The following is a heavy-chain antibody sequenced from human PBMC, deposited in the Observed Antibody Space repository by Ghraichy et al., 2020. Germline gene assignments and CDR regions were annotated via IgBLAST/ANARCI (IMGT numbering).Heavy chain of an antibody. D-gene: IGHD6-19*01. CDR2: TYYRSKWYN. V-gene: IGHV6-1*01. Sequence: SQTLSLTCAISGDSVSSNSAAWNWIRQSPSRGLEWLGRTYYRSKWYNDYAVSVKSRITINPDTSKNQFSLQLNSVTPEDTAVYYCARGRAVAGTIPKYYYYGMDVWGQGTTVTVSS. CDR1: GDSVSSNSAA. CDR3: ARGRAVAGTIPKYYYYGMDV. J-gene: IGHJ6*02.